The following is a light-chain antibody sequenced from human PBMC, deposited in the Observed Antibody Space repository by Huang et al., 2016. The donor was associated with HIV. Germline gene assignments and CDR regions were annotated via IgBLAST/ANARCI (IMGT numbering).Light chain of an antibody. CDR1: QNINTY. CDR2: GAS. J-gene: IGKJ2*01. CDR3: QQSYTTPRT. Sequence: DIQMTQSPSSLSASVGDRITITCRASQNINTYLNWYQQKPGRAPSLLIYGASNLENGFPSRFSGSGSETLFTLTVNSLQPEDFATYYCQQSYTTPRTFGQGTKLEI. V-gene: IGKV1-39*01.